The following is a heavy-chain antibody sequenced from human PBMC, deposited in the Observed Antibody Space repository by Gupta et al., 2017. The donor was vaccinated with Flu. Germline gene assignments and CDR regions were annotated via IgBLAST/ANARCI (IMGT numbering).Heavy chain of an antibody. CDR2: IDPSDSYI. D-gene: IGHD3-3*02. CDR1: SFNTYW. Sequence: SFNTYWISWVRQMPGKGLEWMGRIDPSDSYIDYRPSFQGHVTISTDTSISTAYLQWNSLKASDNDKDYCARHRRGDICDGGQGTLVTVSS. CDR3: ARHRRGDICD. J-gene: IGHJ4*02. V-gene: IGHV5-10-1*01.